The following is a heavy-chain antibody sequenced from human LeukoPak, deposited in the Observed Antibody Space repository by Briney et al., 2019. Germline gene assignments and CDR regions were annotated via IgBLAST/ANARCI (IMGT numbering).Heavy chain of an antibody. CDR3: ARHTVVNAYYFDY. D-gene: IGHD4-23*01. Sequence: SETLSLTCSVSGGSITYSHYYWGWVRQPPGKGLEWIGGIYYSGSTYYNPSLKSRVTISVDTSKNQFSLKLSSVTAADTAVYYCARHTVVNAYYFDYWGQGTLVTVSS. V-gene: IGHV4-39*01. J-gene: IGHJ4*02. CDR2: IYYSGST. CDR1: GGSITYSHYY.